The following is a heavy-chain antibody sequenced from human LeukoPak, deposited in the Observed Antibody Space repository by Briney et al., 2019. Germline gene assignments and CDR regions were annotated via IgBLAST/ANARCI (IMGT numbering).Heavy chain of an antibody. J-gene: IGHJ4*02. Sequence: GSLRLSCAASGFTFSSYAMSWVRQAPGKGLEWVSAISGSGGSTYYADSVKGRFTISRDNSKNTLYLQMNSLRAEDTAVYYCAKDGDTMVRGVRANYFDYWGQGTLVTVSS. D-gene: IGHD3-10*01. V-gene: IGHV3-23*01. CDR3: AKDGDTMVRGVRANYFDY. CDR2: ISGSGGST. CDR1: GFTFSSYA.